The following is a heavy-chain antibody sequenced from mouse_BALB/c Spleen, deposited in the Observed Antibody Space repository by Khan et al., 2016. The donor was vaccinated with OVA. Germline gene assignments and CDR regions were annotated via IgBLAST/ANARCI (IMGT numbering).Heavy chain of an antibody. D-gene: IGHD1-1*01. CDR3: AAVGNYYVSFAY. J-gene: IGHJ3*01. Sequence: EVQLQQSGPELVKPGASVKMSCKASGYTFTSYVMHWVKQKPGLGLEWIGYIYPFNDDTKYNQKFKGKATLTSDKSSSTAYMGLSSLTSEDSAVYYCAAVGNYYVSFAYWGQGTLVTVSA. CDR1: GYTFTSYV. CDR2: IYPFNDDT. V-gene: IGHV1S136*01.